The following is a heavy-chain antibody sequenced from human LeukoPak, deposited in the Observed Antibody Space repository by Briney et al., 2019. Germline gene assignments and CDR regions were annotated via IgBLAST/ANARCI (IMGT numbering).Heavy chain of an antibody. CDR3: ARIHTARGRDYMDV. CDR2: ISSSSSYI. Sequence: MPGGSLRLSCAASGFTFSSYSMNWVRQAPGKGLEWVSSISSSSSYIYYADSVKGRFTISRDNAKNSLYPQMNSLRAEDTAVYYCARIHTARGRDYMDVWGKGTTVTVSS. CDR1: GFTFSSYS. V-gene: IGHV3-21*01. J-gene: IGHJ6*03. D-gene: IGHD5-18*01.